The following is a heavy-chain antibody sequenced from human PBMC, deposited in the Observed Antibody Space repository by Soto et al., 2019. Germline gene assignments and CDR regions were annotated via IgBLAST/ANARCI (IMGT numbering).Heavy chain of an antibody. CDR1: GDSVSSNSAA. J-gene: IGHJ6*02. CDR2: TYYRSKWYN. D-gene: IGHD6-13*01. CDR3: AREDSSSWNYYYYYGMDV. Sequence: QSQTLSLTCAISGDSVSSNSAAWNWIRQSPSRGLEWLGRTYYRSKWYNDYAVSVKSRITINPDTSKNQFSLQLNSVTPEDTAVYYCAREDSSSWNYYYYYGMDVWGQGTTVTVSS. V-gene: IGHV6-1*01.